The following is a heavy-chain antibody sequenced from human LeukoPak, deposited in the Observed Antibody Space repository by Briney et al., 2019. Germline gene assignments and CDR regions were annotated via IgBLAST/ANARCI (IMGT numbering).Heavy chain of an antibody. CDR1: GFTHSSYA. D-gene: IGHD4-17*01. CDR3: AKGRTTTVTPGYYGMDV. V-gene: IGHV3-23*01. CDR2: ISGSGGST. J-gene: IGHJ6*02. Sequence: GGSLRLSCAASGFTHSSYAMSLVRQAPGKGLEWVSAISGSGGSTYYADSVKGRFTISRDNSKNTLYLQMNSLRAEDTAVYYCAKGRTTTVTPGYYGMDVWGQGTTVTVSS.